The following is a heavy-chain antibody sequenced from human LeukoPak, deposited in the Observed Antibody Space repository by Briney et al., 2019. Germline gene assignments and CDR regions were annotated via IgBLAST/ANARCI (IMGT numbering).Heavy chain of an antibody. Sequence: GASVKVSCKASGYTFTSYGISWVRQAPGQGLEWMGWISAYNGNTNYAQKLQGRVTMTTDTSTGTAYMELRSLRSDDTAVYYCARACSSTSCLYYYGMDVWGQGTTVTVSS. J-gene: IGHJ6*02. CDR3: ARACSSTSCLYYYGMDV. V-gene: IGHV1-18*01. D-gene: IGHD2-2*01. CDR2: ISAYNGNT. CDR1: GYTFTSYG.